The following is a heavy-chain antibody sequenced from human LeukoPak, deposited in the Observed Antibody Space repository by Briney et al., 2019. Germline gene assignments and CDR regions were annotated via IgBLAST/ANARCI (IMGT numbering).Heavy chain of an antibody. J-gene: IGHJ2*01. CDR1: GLIFSPYW. CDR3: ARVRTEWYIDL. D-gene: IGHD2-8*02. V-gene: IGHV3-7*01. CDR2: MKEDGGEK. Sequence: GGSLRLSCAASGLIFSPYWVTWVRQAPGMGLEWVANMKEDGGEKSYVDSVRGRFTISRDNAKNSLYLQMNSLRVEDTGVYYCARVRTEWYIDLWGRGTLVTVST.